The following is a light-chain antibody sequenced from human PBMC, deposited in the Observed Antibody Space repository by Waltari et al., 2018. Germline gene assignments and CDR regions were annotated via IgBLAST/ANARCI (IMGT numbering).Light chain of an antibody. CDR2: EAS. V-gene: IGKV1-NL1*01. CDR3: QHYYNTPWT. Sequence: DIQMTQSPSSLSASVGDRVTITCRASQGISNDLAWYQQKPGETPKFLIYEASSLQSGIPSRFSGSGSGTDFTLTISSLQSEDFATYYCQHYYNTPWTFGQGTKVEIK. CDR1: QGISND. J-gene: IGKJ1*01.